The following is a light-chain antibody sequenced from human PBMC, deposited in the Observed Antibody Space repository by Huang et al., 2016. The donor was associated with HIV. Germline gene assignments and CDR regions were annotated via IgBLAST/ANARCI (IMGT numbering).Light chain of an antibody. Sequence: EIVLTQSPGTLSLSLGERATLSCRASQSVSSSYLAWYQQKPGQAPRLLIDVASSRATGIPDRFSGSGSGTDFTLTISRLEPEDFAVYYCQQYGSSLYTFGQGTKLEIK. V-gene: IGKV3-20*01. CDR2: VAS. CDR3: QQYGSSLYT. CDR1: QSVSSSY. J-gene: IGKJ2*01.